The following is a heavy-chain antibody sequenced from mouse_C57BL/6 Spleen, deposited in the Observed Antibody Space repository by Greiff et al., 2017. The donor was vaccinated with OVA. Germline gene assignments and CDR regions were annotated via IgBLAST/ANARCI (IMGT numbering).Heavy chain of an antibody. CDR2: INYDGSST. Sequence: EVMLVESEGGLVQPGSSMKLSCTASGFTFSDYYMAWVRQVPEKGLEWVANINYDGSSTYYLDSLKSRFIISRDNAKNILYLQMSSLKSEDTATYYCARESYVYAMDYWGQGTSVTVSS. J-gene: IGHJ4*01. V-gene: IGHV5-16*01. CDR1: GFTFSDYY. CDR3: ARESYVYAMDY. D-gene: IGHD2-12*01.